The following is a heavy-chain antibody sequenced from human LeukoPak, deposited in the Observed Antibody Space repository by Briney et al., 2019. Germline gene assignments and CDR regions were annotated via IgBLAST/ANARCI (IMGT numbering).Heavy chain of an antibody. Sequence: GASVKVSCKASGYTFTSYYMHWVRQALGQGLEWMGIINPSGGSTSYAQKFQGRVTMTRDTSTSTVYMELSSLRSEDTAVYYCARDSAEDIVAHYWGQGTLVTVSS. V-gene: IGHV1-46*01. CDR1: GYTFTSYY. D-gene: IGHD2-15*01. CDR2: INPSGGST. J-gene: IGHJ4*02. CDR3: ARDSAEDIVAHY.